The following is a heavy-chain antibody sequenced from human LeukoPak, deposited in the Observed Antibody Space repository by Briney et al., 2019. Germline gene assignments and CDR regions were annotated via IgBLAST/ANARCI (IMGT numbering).Heavy chain of an antibody. CDR3: ARDSGSYPNYFDY. CDR2: IYYSGST. D-gene: IGHD1-26*01. V-gene: IGHV4-31*03. J-gene: IGHJ4*02. Sequence: PSQTLSLTCTVPGGSISSGGYYWSWIRQHPGKGLEWIGYIYYSGSTYYNPSLKSRVTISVDTSKNQFSLKLSSVTAADTAVYYCARDSGSYPNYFDYWGQGTLVTVSS. CDR1: GGSISSGGYY.